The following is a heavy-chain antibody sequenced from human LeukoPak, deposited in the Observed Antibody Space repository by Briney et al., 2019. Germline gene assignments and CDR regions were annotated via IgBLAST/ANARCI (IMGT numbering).Heavy chain of an antibody. CDR1: GFTFSNYA. Sequence: PGGSLRLSCEASGFTFSNYAMSWVRQAPGKGLEWVSSISCSSSYIYYADSVKGRFTISRDNAKNSLYLQMSSLRAEDTAVYYCARTELLYYFDYWGQGTLVTVSS. J-gene: IGHJ4*02. CDR2: ISCSSSYI. CDR3: ARTELLYYFDY. D-gene: IGHD1-7*01. V-gene: IGHV3-21*01.